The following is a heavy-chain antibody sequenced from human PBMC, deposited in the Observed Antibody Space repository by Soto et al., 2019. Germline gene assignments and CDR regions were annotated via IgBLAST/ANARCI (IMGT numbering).Heavy chain of an antibody. CDR2: IYYSGST. J-gene: IGHJ5*02. CDR3: ASPEESPYGDYDL. V-gene: IGHV4-39*01. Sequence: QLQLQESGPGLVKPSETLSLTCTVSGGSISSSSYYWGWIRQPPGKGLEWIGSIYYSGSTYYNPSLKSRVTISVDTSKNQFSLKLSSVTAADTAVYYCASPEESPYGDYDLWGQGTLVTVSS. CDR1: GGSISSSSYY. D-gene: IGHD4-17*01.